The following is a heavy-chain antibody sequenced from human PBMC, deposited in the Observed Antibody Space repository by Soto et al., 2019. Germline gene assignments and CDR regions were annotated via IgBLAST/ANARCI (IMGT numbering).Heavy chain of an antibody. D-gene: IGHD3-10*01. CDR2: IFWDDDK. V-gene: IGHV2-5*02. Sequence: QITLKESGPTLVNPTQTLTVTCTFSGFSLSTSGVAVGWVRQPPEKALEWLALIFWDDDKRYSPSLKSRLTITRDTSKNHVVLTMANMDPVDTATYYCARLLYGSGSYQFDYWGQGTLVTVSS. J-gene: IGHJ4*02. CDR1: GFSLSTSGVA. CDR3: ARLLYGSGSYQFDY.